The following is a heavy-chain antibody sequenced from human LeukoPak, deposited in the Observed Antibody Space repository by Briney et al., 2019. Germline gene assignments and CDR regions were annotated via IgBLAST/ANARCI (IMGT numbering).Heavy chain of an antibody. CDR2: INPNSGGT. CDR1: GYTFTGYY. D-gene: IGHD3-22*01. CDR3: ARVALWHYYDSSGPPPYFDY. V-gene: IGHV1-2*02. J-gene: IGHJ4*02. Sequence: ASVKVSCKASGYTFTGYYMHWVRQAPGQGLEWMGWINPNSGGTNYAQKFQGRVTMTRATSISTAYMELSRLRSDDTAVYYCARVALWHYYDSSGPPPYFDYWGQGTLVTVSS.